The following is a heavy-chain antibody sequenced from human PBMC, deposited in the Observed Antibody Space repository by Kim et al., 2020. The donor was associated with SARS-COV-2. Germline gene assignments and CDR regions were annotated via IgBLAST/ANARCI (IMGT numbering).Heavy chain of an antibody. CDR3: ASGKGRRILFDNYYYYYVDV. CDR2: IYYSGST. Sequence: SETLSLTCTVSGGSISSGGYYWSWIRQHPGKGLEWIGYIYYSGSTYYNPSLKSQVTISVDTSKNQFSLKLSSVTAADTAVYYCASGKGRRILFDNYYYYYVDVWGKGTTVTDSS. CDR1: GGSISSGGYY. J-gene: IGHJ6*03. D-gene: IGHD2-15*01. V-gene: IGHV4-31*01.